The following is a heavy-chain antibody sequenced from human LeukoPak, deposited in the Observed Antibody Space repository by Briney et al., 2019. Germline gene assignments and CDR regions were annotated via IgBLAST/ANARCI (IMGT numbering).Heavy chain of an antibody. CDR2: ISSSSSYI. J-gene: IGHJ3*02. V-gene: IGHV3-21*04. CDR3: AIQTTVTSNAFDI. CDR1: GFTFSSYS. D-gene: IGHD4-17*01. Sequence: EGSLRLSCAASGFTFSSYSMNWVRQAPGKGLEWVSSISSSSSYIYYADSVKGRFTISRDNSKNTLYLQMNSLRAEDTAIYYCAIQTTVTSNAFDIWGQGTMITVSS.